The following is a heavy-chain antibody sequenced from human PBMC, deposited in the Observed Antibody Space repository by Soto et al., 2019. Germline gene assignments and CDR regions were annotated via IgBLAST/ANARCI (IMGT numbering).Heavy chain of an antibody. Sequence: AETLSLTCTVSGGSISSYYWSWIRQPPGKGLEWIGYIYYSGSTNYNPSLKSRVTISVDTSKNQFSLKLSSVTAADTAVYCCARLGYCSSTSCYEWFQYYYYMDVWGKGTTVTVSS. CDR3: ARLGYCSSTSCYEWFQYYYYMDV. V-gene: IGHV4-59*08. J-gene: IGHJ6*03. CDR2: IYYSGST. CDR1: GGSISSYY. D-gene: IGHD2-2*01.